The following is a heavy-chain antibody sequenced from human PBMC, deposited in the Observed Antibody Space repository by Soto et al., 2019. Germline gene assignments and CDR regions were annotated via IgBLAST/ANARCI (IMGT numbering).Heavy chain of an antibody. CDR3: TDGLGI. Sequence: EVQLVESGGGLVEPGGSLRLSCAASGFGFTNAWMNWVRQAPGKGLEWVGRIRSRSDGGTTDNAAPVRDRFTISRDDSENMLYLQMNSLKTEDTGVYYCTDGLGIWGQGTTVTVSS. J-gene: IGHJ6*02. CDR1: GFGFTNAW. CDR2: IRSRSDGGTT. V-gene: IGHV3-15*07.